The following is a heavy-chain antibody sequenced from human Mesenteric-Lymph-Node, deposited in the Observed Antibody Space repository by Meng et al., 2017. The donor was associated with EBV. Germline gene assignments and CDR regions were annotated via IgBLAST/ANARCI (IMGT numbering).Heavy chain of an antibody. CDR3: ARGRGVYYDFWSGYSA. V-gene: IGHV4-34*01. J-gene: IGHJ4*02. CDR2: INHSGST. CDR1: GGSFSGYY. D-gene: IGHD3-3*01. Sequence: QGQPPQWGPGLLKPSATLSLTCAVYGGSFSGYYWSWIRQPPGKGLEWIGEINHSGSTNYNPSLKSRVTISVDTSKNQFSLKLSSVTAADTAVYYCARGRGVYYDFWSGYSAWGQGTLVTVSS.